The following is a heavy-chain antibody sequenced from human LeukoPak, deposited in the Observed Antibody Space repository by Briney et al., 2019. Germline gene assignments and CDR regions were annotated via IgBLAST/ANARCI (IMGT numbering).Heavy chain of an antibody. D-gene: IGHD3-22*01. CDR2: IYHSGST. CDR1: GYSISSGYY. J-gene: IGHJ4*02. V-gene: IGHV4-38-2*01. Sequence: SETLSLTCAVSGYSISSGYYWGWIRQPPGKGLEWIGSIYHSGSTYYNPSLKSRVTISVDTSKNQFSLKLSSVTAADTAVYYCARSRAKLYYYDSSGYYFDYWGQGTLVTVSS. CDR3: ARSRAKLYYYDSSGYYFDY.